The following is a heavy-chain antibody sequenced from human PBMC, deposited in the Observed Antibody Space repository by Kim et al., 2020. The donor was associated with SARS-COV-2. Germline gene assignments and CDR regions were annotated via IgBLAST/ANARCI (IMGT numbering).Heavy chain of an antibody. V-gene: IGHV4-39*01. D-gene: IGHD3-3*01. CDR2: IYYSGST. CDR3: ARHPGVGFLEWLLEYYFDY. J-gene: IGHJ4*02. Sequence: SETLSLTCTVSGGSISSSSYYWGWIRQPPGKGLEWIGSIYYSGSTYYNPSLKSRVTISVDTSKNQFSLKLSSVTAADTAVYYCARHPGVGFLEWLLEYYFDYWGQGTLVTVSS. CDR1: GGSISSSSYY.